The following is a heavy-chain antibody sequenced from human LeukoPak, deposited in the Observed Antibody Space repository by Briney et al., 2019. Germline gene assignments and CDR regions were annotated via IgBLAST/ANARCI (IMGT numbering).Heavy chain of an antibody. J-gene: IGHJ5*02. CDR3: ARGVSPPYCSGGSCYSGWFDP. CDR1: GFTFSSYW. D-gene: IGHD2-15*01. V-gene: IGHV3-7*01. Sequence: PGGSLRLSCAASGFTFSSYWMSWVRQAPGKGLEWVANIKQDGSEKYYVDSVKGRFTISRDNAKNSLYLQMNSLRAEDTAVYYCARGVSPPYCSGGSCYSGWFDPWGQGTLVTVSS. CDR2: IKQDGSEK.